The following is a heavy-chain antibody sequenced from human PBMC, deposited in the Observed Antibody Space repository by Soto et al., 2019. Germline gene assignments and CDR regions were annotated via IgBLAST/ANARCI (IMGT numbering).Heavy chain of an antibody. Sequence: SETLSLTCTVSGGSISSGGYYWTWIRQHPGKGLEWIGYIYYTGSAYYNPSLKTRLTLSIDTSRSQFSLKLSSVTPADSAVYYGARPYSGSSRVLDVWGQRTSVTGSS. J-gene: IGHJ6*02. D-gene: IGHD6-6*01. CDR3: ARPYSGSSRVLDV. CDR2: IYYTGSA. V-gene: IGHV4-31*03. CDR1: GGSISSGGYY.